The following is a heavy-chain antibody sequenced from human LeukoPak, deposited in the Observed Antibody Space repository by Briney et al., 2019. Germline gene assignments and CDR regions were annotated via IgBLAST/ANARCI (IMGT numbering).Heavy chain of an antibody. CDR2: ISYDGSNK. Sequence: PGGSLRLSCVASGFTFNNYAMHWVRQAPGKGLEWVAVISYDGSNKYYADSVKGRFTISRDNSKNTLYLQMNSLRAEDTAVYYCAKDPAGITFGGIIIDYWGQGTLVTVSS. CDR1: GFTFNNYA. V-gene: IGHV3-30*18. CDR3: AKDPAGITFGGIIIDY. D-gene: IGHD3-16*02. J-gene: IGHJ4*02.